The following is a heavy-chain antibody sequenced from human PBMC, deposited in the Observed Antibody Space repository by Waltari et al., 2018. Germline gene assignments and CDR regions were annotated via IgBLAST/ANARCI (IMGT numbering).Heavy chain of an antibody. CDR1: GFTFSSYA. V-gene: IGHV3-23*04. D-gene: IGHD1-7*01. J-gene: IGHJ3*02. CDR2: ISGSGGST. CDR3: AKDHNWNYVLFDI. Sequence: EVQLVESGGGLVQPGGSLRLSCAASGFTFSSYAMSWVRQAPGKGLGWGSAISGSGGSTYYADSVKGRFTISRDNSKNTLYLQMNSLRAEDTAVYYCAKDHNWNYVLFDIWGQGTMVTVSS.